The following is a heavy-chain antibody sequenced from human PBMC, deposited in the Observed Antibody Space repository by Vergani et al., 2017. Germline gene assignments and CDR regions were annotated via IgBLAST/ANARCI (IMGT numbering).Heavy chain of an antibody. J-gene: IGHJ6*02. Sequence: QVTLKEFGPVLVKPTETLTLTFTGPGFSLSNARMSVSWIRQPPGTALEWRAHIFSNDDKSHTTSLKTRLTISKDTSKSKVVLTMTNMGPVDTATYYCARVFPQSSASGSYYSGLDVWGQETTVTVSS. CDR2: IFSNDDK. CDR1: GFSLSNARMS. V-gene: IGHV2-26*01. CDR3: ARVFPQSSASGSYYSGLDV. D-gene: IGHD3-10*01.